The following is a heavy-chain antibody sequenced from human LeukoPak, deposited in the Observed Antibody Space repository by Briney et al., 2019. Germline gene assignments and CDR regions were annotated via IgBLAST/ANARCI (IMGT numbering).Heavy chain of an antibody. Sequence: SETLSLTCAVYGGSFSGYYWSWIRQPPGKGLEWIGEINHSGSANYNPSLKSRVTISVDTSKNQFSLKLSSVTAADTAVYYCARVQRKRGIVGPTLYYMDVWGKGTTVTVSS. V-gene: IGHV4-34*01. CDR3: ARVQRKRGIVGPTLYYMDV. CDR1: GGSFSGYY. D-gene: IGHD1-26*01. CDR2: INHSGSA. J-gene: IGHJ6*03.